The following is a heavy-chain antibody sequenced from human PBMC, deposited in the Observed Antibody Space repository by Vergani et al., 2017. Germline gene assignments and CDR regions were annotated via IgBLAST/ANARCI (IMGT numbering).Heavy chain of an antibody. CDR2: IWYDGSNK. CDR3: AKEITGLHFDY. CDR1: GFTFSSVG. Sequence: QVQLVESGGGVVQPGGALRLSCAASGFTFSSVGMHWVRQAPGKGLEWGAVIWYDGSNKYDADSVKGRFTISRDNSKNTLYLQMNSLRAEDTDVYYCAKEITGLHFDYWGQGTLVTVSS. J-gene: IGHJ4*02. V-gene: IGHV3-33*06. D-gene: IGHD1-20*01.